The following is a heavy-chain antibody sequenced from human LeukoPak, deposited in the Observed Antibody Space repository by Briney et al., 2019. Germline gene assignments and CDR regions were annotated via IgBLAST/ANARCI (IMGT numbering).Heavy chain of an antibody. CDR1: GFTFSSYA. CDR3: ARRAGAYTHPYDY. Sequence: GGSLRLSCAASGFTFSSYAMHWVRQAPGKGLEYVSAISSNGGSTYYANSVKGRFTISRDNSKNTLYLQMGSLRAEDMAVYYCARRAGAYTHPYDYWGQGTLVTVSS. CDR2: ISSNGGST. D-gene: IGHD3-16*01. J-gene: IGHJ4*02. V-gene: IGHV3-64*01.